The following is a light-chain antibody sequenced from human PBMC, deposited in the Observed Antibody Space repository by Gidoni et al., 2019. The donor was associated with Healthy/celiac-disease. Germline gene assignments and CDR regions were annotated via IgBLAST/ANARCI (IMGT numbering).Light chain of an antibody. CDR1: SSDVGSYNL. CDR2: EGS. CDR3: CSYAGSSTFGV. J-gene: IGLJ3*02. Sequence: QSALTQPASVSGSPGPSITISCTGTSSDVGSYNLVSWYQQHPGKAPKLMIYEGSKRPSGVSNRFSGSKCGNTASLKISGLQAEDEADYYCCSYAGSSTFGVFGGGTKLTVL. V-gene: IGLV2-23*03.